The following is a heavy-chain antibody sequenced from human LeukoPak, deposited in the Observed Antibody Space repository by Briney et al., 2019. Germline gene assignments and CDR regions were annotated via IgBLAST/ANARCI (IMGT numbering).Heavy chain of an antibody. CDR3: ARYSEYYFDY. Sequence: GGSLRLSCAASGFTFSTYWMTWVRQAPGKGLEWVANMKRDGSEVYYANSVKGHFTISRDNARNSLYLQMNSLRAEDTAVYYCARYSEYYFDYWGQGTLVTVSS. V-gene: IGHV3-7*01. J-gene: IGHJ4*02. CDR2: MKRDGSEV. D-gene: IGHD2-21*01. CDR1: GFTFSTYW.